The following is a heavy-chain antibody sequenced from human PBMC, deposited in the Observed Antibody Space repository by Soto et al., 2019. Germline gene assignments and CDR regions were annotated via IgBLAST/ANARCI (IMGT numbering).Heavy chain of an antibody. V-gene: IGHV5-51*01. D-gene: IGHD3-9*01. CDR1: GYSFTTYW. CDR3: ARRRGLVGSFDY. J-gene: IGHJ4*02. Sequence: PGESLKISCKGSGYSFTTYWLGWVRQVPGKGLEWMGIIYPGDSDTRYSPSFQGHVTISADKSISDAYLQWSSLKASDTAMYFCARRRGLVGSFDYWGRGNLVTVSS. CDR2: IYPGDSDT.